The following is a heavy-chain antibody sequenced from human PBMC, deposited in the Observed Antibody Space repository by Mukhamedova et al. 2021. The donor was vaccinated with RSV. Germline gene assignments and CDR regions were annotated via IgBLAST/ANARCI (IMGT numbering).Heavy chain of an antibody. V-gene: IGHV4-61*02. D-gene: IGHD5-12*01. J-gene: IGHJ3*02. Sequence: AGKGLEWIGRIYTSGSTNYNPSLKSRVTISVDTSKNQFSLKLSSVTAADTAVYYCARGVSGYDLDAFDIWGQGTMVTVAS. CDR2: IYTSGST. CDR3: ARGVSGYDLDAFDI.